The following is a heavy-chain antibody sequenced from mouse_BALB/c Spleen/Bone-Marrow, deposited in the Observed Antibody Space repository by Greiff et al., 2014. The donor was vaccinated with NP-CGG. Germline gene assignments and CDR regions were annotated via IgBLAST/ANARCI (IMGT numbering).Heavy chain of an antibody. J-gene: IGHJ4*01. CDR1: GFTFSSFG. V-gene: IGHV5-17*02. CDR2: ISSGSSTI. D-gene: IGHD1-1*01. CDR3: AAITTVVARYAMDY. Sequence: DVHLVESGGGLVQPGGSRKLSCAASGFTFSSFGMHWVRQAPEKGLEWVAYISSGSSTIYYADTVKGRFTISRDNPKNTLLLQMTSLRSEDTAMYYCAAITTVVARYAMDYWGQGTSVTVSS.